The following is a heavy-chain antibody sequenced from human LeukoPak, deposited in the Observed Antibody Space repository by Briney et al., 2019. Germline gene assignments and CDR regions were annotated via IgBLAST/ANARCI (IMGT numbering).Heavy chain of an antibody. CDR3: ARATHVLGTGLGNWFDP. J-gene: IGHJ5*02. D-gene: IGHD1-1*01. V-gene: IGHV4-34*01. CDR2: INHSGST. Sequence: SETLSLTCAVYGGSFSGYYWSWIRQPPGKGLEWIGEINHSGSTNYNPSLKSRVTILVDKSKNQVSLKMTSVTAADTAMYYCARATHVLGTGLGNWFDPWGQGALVTVSS. CDR1: GGSFSGYY.